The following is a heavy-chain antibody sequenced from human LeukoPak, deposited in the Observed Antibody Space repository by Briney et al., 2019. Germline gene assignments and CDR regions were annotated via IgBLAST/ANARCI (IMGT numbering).Heavy chain of an antibody. D-gene: IGHD6-19*01. Sequence: SVKVSCTASGGTFSSYAISWVRQAPGQGLEWMGGIIPIFGTANYAQKFQGRVTITADESTGTAYMELSSLRSEDTAVYYCAREGVEQWLVGRLDVWGKGTTVTVSS. J-gene: IGHJ6*04. CDR2: IIPIFGTA. CDR3: AREGVEQWLVGRLDV. CDR1: GGTFSSYA. V-gene: IGHV1-69*01.